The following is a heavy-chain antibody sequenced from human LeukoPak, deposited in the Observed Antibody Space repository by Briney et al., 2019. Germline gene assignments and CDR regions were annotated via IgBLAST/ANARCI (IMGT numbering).Heavy chain of an antibody. CDR1: GFTFSSYA. Sequence: PGGSLRLSCAASGFTFSSYAMSWVRQAPGKGLEWVSAISGSGGSTYYADSVKGRFTNSRDNSKNTLYLQMNSLRAEDTAVYYCAKGYGPRYSGYDFTDYWGQGTLVTVSS. J-gene: IGHJ4*02. CDR3: AKGYGPRYSGYDFTDY. D-gene: IGHD5-12*01. CDR2: ISGSGGST. V-gene: IGHV3-23*01.